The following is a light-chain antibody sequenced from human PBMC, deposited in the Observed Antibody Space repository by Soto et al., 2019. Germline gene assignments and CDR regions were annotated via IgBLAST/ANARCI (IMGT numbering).Light chain of an antibody. CDR3: QSYDNSLSGSYV. CDR1: SSDVGSYNL. V-gene: IGLV2-14*02. CDR2: GNS. Sequence: QSALTQPASVSGSPGQSITISCTGTSSDVGSYNLVSWYQQHPGKAPKLLIYGNSNRPSGVPDRFSGSKSGTSASLAITGLQAEDEADYYCQSYDNSLSGSYVFGTGTKLTVL. J-gene: IGLJ1*01.